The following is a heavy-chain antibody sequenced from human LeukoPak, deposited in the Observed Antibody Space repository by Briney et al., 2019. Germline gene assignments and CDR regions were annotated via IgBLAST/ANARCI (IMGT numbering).Heavy chain of an antibody. CDR1: GFNFRDAA. CDR3: ATAIQLST. J-gene: IGHJ3*01. D-gene: IGHD5-24*01. CDR2: IGPVGDSP. Sequence: WGSLTLSCAASGFNFRDAAMTWVRQAPGKGLEWVSLIGPVGDSPFYADSVKGRFTISRDNSKNTLSLQMNILTVEDTAIYYCATAIQLSTWGLGTMVTVSS. V-gene: IGHV3-23*01.